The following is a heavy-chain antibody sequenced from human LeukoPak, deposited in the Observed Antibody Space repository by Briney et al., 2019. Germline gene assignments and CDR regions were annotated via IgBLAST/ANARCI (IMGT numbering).Heavy chain of an antibody. CDR3: AREEERGDYFDY. CDR1: GFTFSSYW. V-gene: IGHV3-74*01. CDR2: INSDGSST. Sequence: GGSLRLSCAASGFTFSSYWMHWVRQAPGKGLVWVSRINSDGSSTSYADSVKGRFTISRDNAKNTLYLQMNSLRAEDTAVYYCAREEERGDYFDYWGQGTLVTVSS. J-gene: IGHJ4*02. D-gene: IGHD3-16*01.